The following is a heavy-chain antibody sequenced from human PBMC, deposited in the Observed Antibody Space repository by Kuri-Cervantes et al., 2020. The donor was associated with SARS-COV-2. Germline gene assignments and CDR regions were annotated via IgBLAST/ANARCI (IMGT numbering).Heavy chain of an antibody. V-gene: IGHV4-34*01. CDR3: ARGVRGGETFDF. CDR2: IHHAVGT. D-gene: IGHD3-10*01. Sequence: SETLSLTCAVYGGSVSGYYWSWIRQPPGKGLEWIGEIHHAVGTFYTPSLRSRATIFLDTSKNQFSLKLRSVTAADTAMYYCARGVRGGETFDFWGQGTLVTVSS. CDR1: GGSVSGYY. J-gene: IGHJ4*02.